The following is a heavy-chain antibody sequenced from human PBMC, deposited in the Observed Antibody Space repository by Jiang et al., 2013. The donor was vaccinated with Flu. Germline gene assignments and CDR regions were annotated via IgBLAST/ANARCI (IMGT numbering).Heavy chain of an antibody. CDR1: GYTFTSYA. J-gene: IGHJ6*02. CDR3: ATPSPPFTTGGXYYYGLDV. CDR2: INTNTGNP. Sequence: VQSGSELKKPGASVKVSCKASGYTFTSYAMNWVRQAPGQGLEWMGWINTNTGNPTFAQGFTGRFVFSFDTSVSTAYLQISSLKADDTGVYYCATPSPPFTTGGXYYYGLDVWAQGTTVT. D-gene: IGHD3-22*01. V-gene: IGHV7-4-1*02.